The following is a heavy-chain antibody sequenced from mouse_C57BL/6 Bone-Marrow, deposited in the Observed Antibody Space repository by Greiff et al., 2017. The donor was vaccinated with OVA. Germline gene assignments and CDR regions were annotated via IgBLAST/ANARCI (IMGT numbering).Heavy chain of an antibody. CDR3: APVVIIVDPAFDG. V-gene: IGHV1-81*01. CDR2: IYPRSGNT. J-gene: IGHJ2*01. D-gene: IGHD1-1*01. Sequence: VKLMESGAELARPGASVKLSCKASGYTFTSYGISWVKQRTGQGLEWIGEIYPRSGNTYYNEKFKGKATLTADKSSSTAYLELRSLTSEDSAVYFCAPVVIIVDPAFDGWGKGTTLTVSS. CDR1: GYTFTSYG.